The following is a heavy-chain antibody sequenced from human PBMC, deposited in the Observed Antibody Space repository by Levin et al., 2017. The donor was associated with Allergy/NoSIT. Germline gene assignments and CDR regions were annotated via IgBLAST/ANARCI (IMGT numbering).Heavy chain of an antibody. D-gene: IGHD6-19*01. J-gene: IGHJ4*02. CDR3: AFMGIAVAGTDY. V-gene: IGHV3-74*01. CDR1: GFTFSSYW. Sequence: HGESLKISCAASGFTFSSYWMHWVRQAPGKGLVWVSRINSDGSSTSYADSVKGRFTISRDNAKNTLYLQMNSLRAEDTAVYYCAFMGIAVAGTDYWGQGTLVTVSS. CDR2: INSDGSST.